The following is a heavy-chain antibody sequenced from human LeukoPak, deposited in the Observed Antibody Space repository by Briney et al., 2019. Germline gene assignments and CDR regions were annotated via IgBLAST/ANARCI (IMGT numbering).Heavy chain of an antibody. D-gene: IGHD3-9*01. CDR2: ISGIGGST. CDR3: ARVKYLDWYYFDY. V-gene: IGHV3-23*01. J-gene: IGHJ4*02. CDR1: GFTFSSYA. Sequence: GRSLRLSCAASGFTFSSYAMNWVRQAPGKGLEWVSSISGIGGSTYYADSVKGRFTISRDNSKNTLSLQMNSLRAEDTAIYYCARVKYLDWYYFDYWGQGTLVTVSS.